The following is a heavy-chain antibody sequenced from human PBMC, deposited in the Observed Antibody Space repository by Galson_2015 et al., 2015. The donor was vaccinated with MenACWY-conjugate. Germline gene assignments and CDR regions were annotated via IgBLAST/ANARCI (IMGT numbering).Heavy chain of an antibody. CDR3: ARRRDGSSKNFDY. V-gene: IGHV6-1*01. Sequence: CAISGDSVSSNSAAWTWIRQSPSRGLEWLGRTYYRSRWHNDYAVSVKSRITINPDTSRNQLSLQLSSVTPEDTAVYYCARRRDGSSKNFDYWGQGTLVTVSS. CDR2: TYYRSRWHN. CDR1: GDSVSSNSAA. J-gene: IGHJ4*02. D-gene: IGHD5-24*01.